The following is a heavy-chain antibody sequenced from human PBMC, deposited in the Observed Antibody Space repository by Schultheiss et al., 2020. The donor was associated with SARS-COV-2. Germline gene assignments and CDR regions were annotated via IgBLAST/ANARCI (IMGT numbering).Heavy chain of an antibody. CDR2: ISSNGGST. V-gene: IGHV3-64D*09. CDR1: GFTFGSSA. CDR3: VKTPREYYYGSGSYSVYYMDV. D-gene: IGHD3-10*01. J-gene: IGHJ6*03. Sequence: GGSLRLSCSASGFTFGSSAMHWVRQAPGKGLEYVSVISSNGGSTYYADSVKGRFTISRDNSKNTLYLQMSSLRAEDTAVYYCVKTPREYYYGSGSYSVYYMDVWGKGTTVTVSS.